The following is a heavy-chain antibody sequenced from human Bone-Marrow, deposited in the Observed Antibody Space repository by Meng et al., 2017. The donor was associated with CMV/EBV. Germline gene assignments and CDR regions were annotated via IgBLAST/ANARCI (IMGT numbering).Heavy chain of an antibody. CDR1: GGSISSGRYY. V-gene: IGHV4-31*02. D-gene: IGHD3-10*01. Sequence: SGGSISSGRYYWGWMRQRPGKGLEWIGYIYYSGSAYYNPSLKSRVTISVDTSKNQFSLKLSSVTAADTAVYYCARERFGELIFVFDYWGQGTLVTVSS. J-gene: IGHJ4*02. CDR3: ARERFGELIFVFDY. CDR2: IYYSGSA.